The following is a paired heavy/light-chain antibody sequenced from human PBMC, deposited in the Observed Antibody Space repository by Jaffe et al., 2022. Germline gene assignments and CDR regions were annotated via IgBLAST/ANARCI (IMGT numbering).Light chain of an antibody. CDR2: GAS. V-gene: IGKV3-20*01. Sequence: EIVLTQSPGTLSLSPGERATLSCRASQSFATNFLAWYQQRPGQAPRLLIYGASSRATGIPDRFSGSGSGTDFTLTISRLEPEDFAVYYCQQYGGLPPLTFGGGTKIEIK. CDR3: QQYGGLPPLT. CDR1: QSFATNF. J-gene: IGKJ4*01.
Heavy chain of an antibody. CDR3: VRPSGAYYPRPFDY. Sequence: EVQLVQSGAEVKKPGESLKISCKGSGYIFNTSWIGWVRQMPGKGLEWMGIIYTGDSDTRYSPSFQGQVTISADRSISTAYLQWSSLKASDTAMYYCVRPSGAYYPRPFDYWGQGTLVTVSS. D-gene: IGHD1-26*01. CDR1: GYIFNTSW. V-gene: IGHV5-51*03. J-gene: IGHJ4*02. CDR2: IYTGDSDT.